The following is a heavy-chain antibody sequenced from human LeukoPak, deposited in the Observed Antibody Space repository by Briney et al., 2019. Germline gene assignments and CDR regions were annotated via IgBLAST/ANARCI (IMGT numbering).Heavy chain of an antibody. D-gene: IGHD2-2*01. V-gene: IGHV1-2*02. J-gene: IGHJ4*02. CDR1: GYTFTGYY. CDR3: ARDRMGDCATTSCYLAY. Sequence: ASVKVSCKASGYTFTGYYMHWVRQAPGQGLEWMGWINPNSGGTNYAQKFQGRVTMTTDTSINTVYMDLSSLRSDDTAVYYCARDRMGDCATTSCYLAYWGQGTQVTVSS. CDR2: INPNSGGT.